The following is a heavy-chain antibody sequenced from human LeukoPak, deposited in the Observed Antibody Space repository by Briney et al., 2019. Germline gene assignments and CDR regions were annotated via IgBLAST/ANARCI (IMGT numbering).Heavy chain of an antibody. CDR2: IYYSGST. CDR3: ARVNSSGFDY. D-gene: IGHD6-19*01. Sequence: SETLSLTCAVYGGSFSGYYWSWIRQPPGKGLECIGYIYYSGSTNYNPSLKSRVTISVDTPKNQFSLKLSSVIAADAAVYYCARVNSSGFDYWGQGTLVTVSS. V-gene: IGHV4-59*01. J-gene: IGHJ4*02. CDR1: GGSFSGYY.